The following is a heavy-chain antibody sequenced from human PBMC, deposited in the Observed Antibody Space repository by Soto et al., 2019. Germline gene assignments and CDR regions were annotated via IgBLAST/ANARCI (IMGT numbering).Heavy chain of an antibody. CDR3: ARDSTDHWFDP. CDR1: GGSIGTYY. Sequence: SETLSLTCTVSGGSIGTYYWSWIRQSPGKGLEWIANIYYSGTTNYNLSLKSQVTISMDTSKNQFSLTLSSVTAADTAVYYCARDSTDHWFDPWGQGILVTVPS. CDR2: IYYSGTT. J-gene: IGHJ5*02. V-gene: IGHV4-59*01.